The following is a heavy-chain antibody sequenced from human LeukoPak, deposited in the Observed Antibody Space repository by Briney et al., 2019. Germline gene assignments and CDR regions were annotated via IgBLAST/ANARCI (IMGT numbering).Heavy chain of an antibody. D-gene: IGHD6-6*01. CDR3: ARGVRSSLDGRLYWYFDL. V-gene: IGHV3-23*01. CDR2: ISGSGGST. J-gene: IGHJ2*01. CDR1: GFTFSNYG. Sequence: GGSLRLSCAASGFTFSNYGVNWVRQAPGRGLEWVSGISGSGGSTYYADSVKGRFTISRDNSKNTLYLQMNSLRAEDTAVYYCARGVRSSLDGRLYWYFDLWGRGTLVTVSS.